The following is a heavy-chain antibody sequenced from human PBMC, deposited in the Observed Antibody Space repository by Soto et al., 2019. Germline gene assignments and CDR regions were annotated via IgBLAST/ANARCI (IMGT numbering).Heavy chain of an antibody. V-gene: IGHV2-70*11. D-gene: IGHD2-15*01. CDR2: IDWDDDK. CDR3: ARTPAVVVAARQYSHFDY. Sequence: SGPTLVNPTQALTLTCTFSGFSLSTSGMCVSWIRQPPGKALEWLARIDWDDDKYYSTSLKTRLTISKDTSKNQVVLTMTNMDPVDTATYYCARTPAVVVAARQYSHFDYWGQGTLVTVSS. J-gene: IGHJ4*02. CDR1: GFSLSTSGMC.